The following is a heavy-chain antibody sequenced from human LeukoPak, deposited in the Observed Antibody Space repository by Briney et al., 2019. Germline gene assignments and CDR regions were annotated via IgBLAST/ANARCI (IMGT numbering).Heavy chain of an antibody. Sequence: LAGRSLRLSCAASGFTFDDYAMHWVRHVPGKGLEWVSGTNWDGASTGYADSVKGRFTISRDNVKNFVYLQMNSLRVEDTALYFCGRVYCSTTSCYDYYDYYMDVWGKGTTVTVSS. V-gene: IGHV3-20*04. CDR1: GFTFDDYA. J-gene: IGHJ6*03. CDR3: GRVYCSTTSCYDYYDYYMDV. D-gene: IGHD2-2*01. CDR2: TNWDGAST.